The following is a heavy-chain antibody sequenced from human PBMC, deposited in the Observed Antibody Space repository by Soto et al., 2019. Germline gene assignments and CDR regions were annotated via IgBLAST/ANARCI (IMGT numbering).Heavy chain of an antibody. CDR3: ARSQGSSTSLEIYYYYYYGMDV. V-gene: IGHV1-69*01. CDR1: GGTFSSYA. CDR2: IIPIPGTA. J-gene: IGHJ6*02. Sequence: QVQLVQSGAEVKKPGSSVKVSCKASGGTFSSYAISWVRQAPGQGLEWMGGIIPIPGTANYAQKFQGRVTITADESTSTAYMELSSLRSEDTAVCYCARSQGSSTSLEIYYYYYYGMDVWCQGTTVTVSS. D-gene: IGHD2-2*01.